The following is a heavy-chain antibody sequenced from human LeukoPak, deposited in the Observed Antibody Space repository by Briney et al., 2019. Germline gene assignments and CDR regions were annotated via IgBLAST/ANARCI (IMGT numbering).Heavy chain of an antibody. Sequence: PSETLSLTCAVYGGSFSGYYWSWIRQPPGKGLEWIGEINHSGSTNYNPSLKSRVTISVDTSKNQFSLKLSSVTAADTAVYYCARGVSVYSGYGTVGDYWDQGTLVTVSS. D-gene: IGHD5-12*01. CDR3: ARGVSVYSGYGTVGDY. J-gene: IGHJ4*02. CDR1: GGSFSGYY. CDR2: INHSGST. V-gene: IGHV4-34*01.